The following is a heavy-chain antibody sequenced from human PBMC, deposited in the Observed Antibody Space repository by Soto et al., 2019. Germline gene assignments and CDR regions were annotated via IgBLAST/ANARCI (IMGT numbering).Heavy chain of an antibody. CDR1: GSIVSAYT. V-gene: IGHV3-21*01. J-gene: IGHJ1*01. CDR3: ATPYYFNH. Sequence: PGGSLRLSCAASGSIVSAYTMTWVRQAPGKGLEWLSSISDDSSYIDYADSLRGRFTVSRDNARNSLYLQMDSLGAEDTGVYYCATPYYFNHWGPGTLVTVSS. D-gene: IGHD3-16*01. CDR2: ISDDSSYI.